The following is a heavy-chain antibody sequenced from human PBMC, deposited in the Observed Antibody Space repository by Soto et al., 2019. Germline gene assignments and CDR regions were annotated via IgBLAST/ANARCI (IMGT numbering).Heavy chain of an antibody. CDR1: GGTSTRYA. V-gene: IGHV1-69*06. Sequence: QERLVQSGAEVRKPGSSVKVSCQVTGGTSTRYAINWVRPAPGQGLEWMGGIVPMFGTSKYAQKFQGRVTITADTSTNIAYMELRSLRSEDTAVYYCNRGSEYDFWSGYLWGQGTLVSVSS. D-gene: IGHD3-3*01. CDR3: NRGSEYDFWSGYL. CDR2: IVPMFGTS. J-gene: IGHJ4*02.